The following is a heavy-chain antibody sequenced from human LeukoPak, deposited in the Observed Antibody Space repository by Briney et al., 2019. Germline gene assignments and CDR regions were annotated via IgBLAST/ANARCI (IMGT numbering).Heavy chain of an antibody. CDR2: ISYDGSNK. D-gene: IGHD6-19*01. V-gene: IGHV3-30*18. Sequence: GRSLRLSCAASGFTFSSYGMHWVRQAPGKGLEWVAVISYDGSNKYYADSVKGRFTISRDNSKNTLYLQMNSLRAEDTAVYYCAKHSAGSGRYGPIDYWGQGTLVTVSS. CDR3: AKHSAGSGRYGPIDY. CDR1: GFTFSSYG. J-gene: IGHJ4*02.